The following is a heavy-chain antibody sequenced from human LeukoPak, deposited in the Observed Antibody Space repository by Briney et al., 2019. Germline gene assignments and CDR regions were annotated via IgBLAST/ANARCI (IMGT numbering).Heavy chain of an antibody. CDR3: ALRPSSSWSDAFDI. J-gene: IGHJ3*02. CDR1: GYSFTNYW. D-gene: IGHD6-13*01. CDR2: VYPGDSDS. V-gene: IGHV5-51*01. Sequence: GESLKISCEGSGYSFTNYWIGWVRQMPGKGLEWMGTVYPGDSDSRYSPSFQGQVTMSVDKSISTVYLQWSSLKASDTAMYYCALRPSSSWSDAFDIWGQGTMVTVSS.